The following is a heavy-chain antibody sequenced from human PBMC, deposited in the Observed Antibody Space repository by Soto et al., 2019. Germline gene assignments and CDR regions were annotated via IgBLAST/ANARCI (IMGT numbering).Heavy chain of an antibody. CDR2: MNPNSGNT. CDR1: GYTFTSYD. J-gene: IGHJ4*02. Sequence: GASVKVSCKASGYTFTSYDINWVRQATGQGLEWMGWMNPNSGNTGYAQKFQGRVTMTRDTSISTAYMELSRLRSDDTAVYYCAREGYSGYDLDYWGQGTLVTVSS. V-gene: IGHV1-8*01. CDR3: AREGYSGYDLDY. D-gene: IGHD5-12*01.